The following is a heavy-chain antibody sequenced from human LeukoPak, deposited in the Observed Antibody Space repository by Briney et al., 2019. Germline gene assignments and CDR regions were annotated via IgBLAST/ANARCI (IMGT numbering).Heavy chain of an antibody. J-gene: IGHJ4*02. Sequence: GESLKISCKGSGYSFTSYWIGWVRQMPGKGLEWMGIIYPGDSDTRYSPSFQGQVTTSADKSISTAYLQWSSLKASDTAIYYCARLQQLVGVEFDYWGQGTLVIVSS. D-gene: IGHD2-15*01. CDR3: ARLQQLVGVEFDY. V-gene: IGHV5-51*01. CDR2: IYPGDSDT. CDR1: GYSFTSYW.